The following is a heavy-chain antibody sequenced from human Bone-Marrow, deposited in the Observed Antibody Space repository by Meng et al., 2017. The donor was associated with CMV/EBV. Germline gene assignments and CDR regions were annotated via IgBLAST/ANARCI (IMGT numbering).Heavy chain of an antibody. CDR3: ARVRAYQLPHFDY. CDR2: ISYDGSNK. Sequence: GESLKISCAASGFTFSSYAMHWVRQAPGKGLEWVAVISYDGSNKYYADSVKGRFTISRDNSKNTLYLQMNSLRAEDTAVYYCARVRAYQLPHFDYWGQGTLATVSS. CDR1: GFTFSSYA. V-gene: IGHV3-30*04. J-gene: IGHJ4*02. D-gene: IGHD2-2*01.